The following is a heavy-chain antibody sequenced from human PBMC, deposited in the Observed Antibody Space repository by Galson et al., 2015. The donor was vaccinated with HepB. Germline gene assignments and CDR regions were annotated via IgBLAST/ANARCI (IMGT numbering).Heavy chain of an antibody. CDR1: GYTFTSYD. CDR2: MNPKSGNT. V-gene: IGHV1-8*01. CDR3: AREVVAAHNWFNP. Sequence: SVKVSCKGSGYTFTSYDINWVRQATGQGLQWMGWMNPKSGNTGYTQKFQGRVTMTRDTSISTAYMEVSRLTSDDTAVYYCAREVVAAHNWFNPWGQGTLVTVSS. D-gene: IGHD2-15*01. J-gene: IGHJ5*02.